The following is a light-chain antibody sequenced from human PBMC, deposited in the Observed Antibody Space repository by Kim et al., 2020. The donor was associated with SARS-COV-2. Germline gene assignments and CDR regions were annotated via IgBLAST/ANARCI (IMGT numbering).Light chain of an antibody. CDR2: YDS. CDR1: NIGGNS. Sequence: APGKTAWITSGGNNIGGNSGHWYQQKPGQAPVLVIYYDSDRPSGIPDPFSCSNSWNTAALTISRVEAGDEDDDYYHVWDSSSGNWVFGGGTQLTVL. V-gene: IGLV3-21*04. J-gene: IGLJ3*02. CDR3: HVWDSSSGNWV.